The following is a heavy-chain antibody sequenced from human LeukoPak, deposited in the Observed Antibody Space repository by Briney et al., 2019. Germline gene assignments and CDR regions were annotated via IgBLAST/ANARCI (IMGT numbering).Heavy chain of an antibody. Sequence: GGSLRLSCAASGFTFSSYWMTWVRQAPGKGLEWVANIKQDGTDKYYVDSVKGRFTISRDNAKNSLFLQLGSLRADDTAVYYCARASMGGRDYHLDSWGRGTLVTVSS. CDR1: GFTFSSYW. D-gene: IGHD4/OR15-4a*01. CDR3: ARASMGGRDYHLDS. V-gene: IGHV3-7*01. J-gene: IGHJ4*02. CDR2: IKQDGTDK.